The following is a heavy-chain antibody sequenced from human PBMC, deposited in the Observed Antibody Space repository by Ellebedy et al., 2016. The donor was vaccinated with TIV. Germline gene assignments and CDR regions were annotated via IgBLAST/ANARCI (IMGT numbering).Heavy chain of an antibody. CDR2: IYYSGST. Sequence: SETLSLTXTVSGGSISSSSYYWGWIRQPPGKGLEWIGSIYYSGSTYYNPSFKSRVTISVDTSKNQFSLKLSSVTAADTAVYYCARRRVVPAAIDYWGQGTLVTVSS. V-gene: IGHV4-39*01. D-gene: IGHD2-2*01. CDR3: ARRRVVPAAIDY. CDR1: GGSISSSSYY. J-gene: IGHJ4*02.